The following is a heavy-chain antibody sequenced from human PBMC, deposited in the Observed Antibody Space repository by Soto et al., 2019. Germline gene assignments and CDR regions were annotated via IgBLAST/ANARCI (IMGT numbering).Heavy chain of an antibody. CDR3: ARDATIAASSFDY. CDR2: INLKGGGT. J-gene: IGHJ4*02. CDR1: GYSFTDYY. Sequence: ASVKVSCKASGYSFTDYYMHWVRQAPGQGLEWMGWINLKGGGTKNAQKFQGRVTITADESTSTAYMELSSLRSEDTAVYYCARDATIAASSFDYWGQGTLVTVSS. D-gene: IGHD6-13*01. V-gene: IGHV1-2*02.